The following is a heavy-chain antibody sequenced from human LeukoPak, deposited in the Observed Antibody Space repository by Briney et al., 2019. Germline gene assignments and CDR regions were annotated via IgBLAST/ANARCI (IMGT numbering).Heavy chain of an antibody. CDR2: IHSSGST. D-gene: IGHD4-17*01. CDR1: GGSISSWDYY. CDR3: ATKPNGDYYFDY. J-gene: IGHJ4*02. V-gene: IGHV4-30-4*01. Sequence: PSQTLSLTCTVSGGSISSWDYYWRWIRQPPGKGLEWIGYIHSSGSTYYNPSLKSRVTISVDTSKSQFSLRLSSVTAADTAVYYCATKPNGDYYFDYWGQGTLVTVSS.